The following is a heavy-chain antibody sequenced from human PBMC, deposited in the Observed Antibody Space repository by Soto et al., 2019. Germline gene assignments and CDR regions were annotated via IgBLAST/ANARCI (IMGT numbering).Heavy chain of an antibody. D-gene: IGHD1-1*01. CDR2: IYATGSS. J-gene: IGHJ5*02. Sequence: SETLSLTYNVSSASLRGYYWSWIRQPPGKGLEWIGRIYATGSSDYNPSLKSRITISVDMSKKQFSLTLRSVTAADTAMYYCVRDGTKNLRDWFDPWGQGILVTVS. V-gene: IGHV4-4*07. CDR3: VRDGTKNLRDWFDP. CDR1: SASLRGYY.